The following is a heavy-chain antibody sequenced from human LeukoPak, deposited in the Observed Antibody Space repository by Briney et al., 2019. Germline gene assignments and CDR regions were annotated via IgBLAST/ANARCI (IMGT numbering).Heavy chain of an antibody. J-gene: IGHJ3*02. Sequence: EASVKVSCKASGGTFSSYAISWVRQAPGQGLEWMGGIIPIFGTANYAQKFQGRVTITADESTSTAYMELSSLKASDTAMYYCARHAGSGEGAFDIWGQGTMVTVSS. V-gene: IGHV1-69*13. CDR1: GGTFSSYA. CDR2: IIPIFGTA. D-gene: IGHD3-10*01. CDR3: ARHAGSGEGAFDI.